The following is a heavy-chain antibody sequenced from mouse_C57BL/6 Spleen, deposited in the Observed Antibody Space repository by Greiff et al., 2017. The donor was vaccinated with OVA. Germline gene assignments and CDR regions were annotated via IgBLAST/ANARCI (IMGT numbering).Heavy chain of an antibody. CDR1: GYTFTSYW. D-gene: IGHD1-1*01. CDR2: TYPSDSET. CDR3: ARGALRGYYFDY. Sequence: QVQLQQPGAELVRPGSSVKLSCKASGYTFTSYWMDWVTQRPGQGLEWIGNTYPSDSETHYNQKFKDKATLTVDKSSSTAYLQLSSLTSEDAAVYYCARGALRGYYFDYWGQGTTLTVSS. V-gene: IGHV1-61*01. J-gene: IGHJ2*01.